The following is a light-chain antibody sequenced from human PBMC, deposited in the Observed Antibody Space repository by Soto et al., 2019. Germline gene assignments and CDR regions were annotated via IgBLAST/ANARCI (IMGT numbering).Light chain of an antibody. CDR1: QSVSSSY. V-gene: IGKV3-20*01. J-gene: IGKJ1*01. Sequence: EIVLTQSPGTLPLSPGERATLSCRASQSVSSSYLAWYQQKPGQALRLLIYGASSRATGIPDRFSGSGSGTDFTLTISRLEPEDFAVYYCQQYGSSPPTFGQGTKVEIK. CDR3: QQYGSSPPT. CDR2: GAS.